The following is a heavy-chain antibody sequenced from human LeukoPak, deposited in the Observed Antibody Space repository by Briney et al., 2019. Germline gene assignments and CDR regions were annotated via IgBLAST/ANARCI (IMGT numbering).Heavy chain of an antibody. J-gene: IGHJ5*02. D-gene: IGHD6-13*01. CDR3: AREGYPGIAAAGTGSWFDP. CDR2: IYYSGST. V-gene: IGHV4-59*12. Sequence: SETLSLTCTVSGGSISSYYWSWIRQPPGKGLEWIGYIYYSGSTYYNPSLKSRVTISVDTSKNQFSLKLSSVTAADTAVYYCAREGYPGIAAAGTGSWFDPWGQGTLVTVSS. CDR1: GGSISSYY.